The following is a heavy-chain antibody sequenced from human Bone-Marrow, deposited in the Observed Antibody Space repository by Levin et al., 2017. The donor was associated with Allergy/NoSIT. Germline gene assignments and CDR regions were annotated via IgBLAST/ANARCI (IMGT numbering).Heavy chain of an antibody. CDR3: ARDRDYGGNSDAFDI. J-gene: IGHJ3*02. CDR2: IIPIFGTA. D-gene: IGHD4-23*01. Sequence: SVKVSCKASGGTFSSYAISWVRQAPGQGLEWMGGIIPIFGTANYAQKFQGRVTITADESTSTAYMELSSLRSEDTAVYYCARDRDYGGNSDAFDIWGQGTMVTVSS. CDR1: GGTFSSYA. V-gene: IGHV1-69*13.